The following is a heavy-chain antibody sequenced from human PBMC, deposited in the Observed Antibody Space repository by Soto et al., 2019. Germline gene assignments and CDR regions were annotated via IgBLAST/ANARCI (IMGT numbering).Heavy chain of an antibody. Sequence: QVQLQESGPGLVKPSETLSLTCTVSGGSISTYYWNWIRQSAGKGLEWIGRVYISGSTNYHPSLKSRVARSVDTSNNQFSLKVTSVTAADTAVYYCARGGRDVFDIWGQGTMVTVSS. CDR3: ARGGRDVFDI. CDR2: VYISGST. CDR1: GGSISTYY. V-gene: IGHV4-4*07. J-gene: IGHJ3*02.